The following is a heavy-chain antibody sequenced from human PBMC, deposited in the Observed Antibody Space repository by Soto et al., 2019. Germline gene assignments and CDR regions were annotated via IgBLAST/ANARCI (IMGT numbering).Heavy chain of an antibody. CDR2: INAGNGNT. J-gene: IGHJ4*02. D-gene: IGHD5-12*01. CDR1: GYTFTSYA. Sequence: ASVKVSCKASGYTFTSYAMHWVRQAPGQRLEWMGWINAGNGNTKYYADSVKGRFTISRDNSKNTLYLQMNSLRVEDTAVYYCARNSGPKAFFDYWGQGTLVTVSS. CDR3: ARNSGPKAFFDY. V-gene: IGHV1-3*01.